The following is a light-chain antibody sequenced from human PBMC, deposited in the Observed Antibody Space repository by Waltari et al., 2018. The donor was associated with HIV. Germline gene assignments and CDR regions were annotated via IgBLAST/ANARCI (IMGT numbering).Light chain of an antibody. CDR2: DVS. Sequence: QSDLTQPASCSGFHGQWITISCTGSSSHVASVNYVTLYQQHPGKALKLLIYDVSKRPSGLSKRFSGSKSGKTASLTSSGLQAEDEADYYCCSYAGSNTYLFGTGTEVTVL. V-gene: IGLV2-23*02. J-gene: IGLJ1*01. CDR3: CSYAGSNTYL. CDR1: SSHVASVNY.